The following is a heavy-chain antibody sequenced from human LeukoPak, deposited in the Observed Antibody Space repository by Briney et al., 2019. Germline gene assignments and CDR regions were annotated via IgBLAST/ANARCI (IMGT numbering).Heavy chain of an antibody. J-gene: IGHJ3*02. Sequence: SETLSLTCIDSGGSLSSYYWSWIRQPAGKGLEWIGRIYTSGSTNYNPSLKSRVTMSVDTSKNQFSLKLSSVTAADTAVYYCARDNSEDAFDIWGQGTMVTVSS. CDR1: GGSLSSYY. V-gene: IGHV4-4*07. D-gene: IGHD2/OR15-2a*01. CDR3: ARDNSEDAFDI. CDR2: IYTSGST.